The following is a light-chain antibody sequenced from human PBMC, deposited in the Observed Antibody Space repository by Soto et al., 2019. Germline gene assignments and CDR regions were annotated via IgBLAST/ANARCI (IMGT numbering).Light chain of an antibody. CDR2: DVS. CDR3: SSYASSSPVI. CDR1: SSDVGAYNY. J-gene: IGLJ2*01. V-gene: IGLV2-14*01. Sequence: QSALTQPASVSGSPGQSITISCTGTSSDVGAYNYVSWYQQHPVKAPKLMIYDVSSRPSGISNRFSGSKSGNTASLTISGVQAEDEADYYFSSYASSSPVIFGGGTKPTVL.